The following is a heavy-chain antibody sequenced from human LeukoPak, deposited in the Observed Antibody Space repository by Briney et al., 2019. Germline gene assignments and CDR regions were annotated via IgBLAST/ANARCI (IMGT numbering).Heavy chain of an antibody. J-gene: IGHJ4*02. Sequence: SETLSLTCTVSGVSMSSYYWGWVRQPPGKGLGWIGGLYYRGSTKSNPSLKSRVTISVDTSKTQLSLRLTTVTAADTAVYYCARQYFGYDTSGPYAHFDSWGQGTLVTVSS. CDR3: ARQYFGYDTSGPYAHFDS. CDR2: LYYRGST. D-gene: IGHD3-22*01. CDR1: GVSMSSYY. V-gene: IGHV4-59*08.